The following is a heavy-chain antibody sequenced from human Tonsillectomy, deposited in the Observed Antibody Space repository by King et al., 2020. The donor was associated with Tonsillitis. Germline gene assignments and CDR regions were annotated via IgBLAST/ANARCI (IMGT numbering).Heavy chain of an antibody. D-gene: IGHD3-9*01. J-gene: IGHJ4*02. Sequence: VQLVESGGGLVQPGGSLRLSCAASGFTFSNYAMSWVRQAPGKGLEWVSAISGSGGSTNYADSVKGRFTISRDNSKNPLYLQVNSLRAEDTAVYYFAKEYYDILTGYYARPFDYWGQGTLVTVTS. CDR1: GFTFSNYA. CDR2: ISGSGGST. V-gene: IGHV3-23*04. CDR3: AKEYYDILTGYYARPFDY.